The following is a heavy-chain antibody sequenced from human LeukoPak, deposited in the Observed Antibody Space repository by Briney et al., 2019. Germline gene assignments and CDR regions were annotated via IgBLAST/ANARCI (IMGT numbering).Heavy chain of an antibody. Sequence: PSETLSLTCAVYGGSFSGYYWSWIRQPPGKGLEWVGEINHSGSTNYNPSLKSRVTISVDTSKNQFSLKLSSVTAADTAVYYCAREGAAGNYYCYYMDVWGKGTTVTVSS. CDR1: GGSFSGYY. CDR3: AREGAAGNYYCYYMDV. CDR2: INHSGST. D-gene: IGHD6-13*01. J-gene: IGHJ6*03. V-gene: IGHV4-34*01.